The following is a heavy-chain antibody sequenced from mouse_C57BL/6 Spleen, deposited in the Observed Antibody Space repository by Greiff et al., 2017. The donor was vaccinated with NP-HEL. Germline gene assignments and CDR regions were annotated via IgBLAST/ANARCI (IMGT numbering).Heavy chain of an antibody. CDR1: GYSITSGYY. V-gene: IGHV3-6*01. D-gene: IGHD1-1*01. J-gene: IGHJ2*01. CDR3: APGDYGSPFDY. Sequence: QSGPGLVKPSQSLSLTCSVTGYSITSGYYWNWIRQFPGNKLEWMGYISYDGSNNYNPSLKNRISITRDTSKNKFFLKLNSVTTEDTATYYSAPGDYGSPFDYWGQGTTLTVSS. CDR2: ISYDGSN.